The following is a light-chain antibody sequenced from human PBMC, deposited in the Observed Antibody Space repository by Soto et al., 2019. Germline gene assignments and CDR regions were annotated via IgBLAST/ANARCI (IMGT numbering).Light chain of an antibody. V-gene: IGLV2-23*01. CDR3: CSFAGSNSWV. CDR2: EAT. CDR1: SSDVGTYDL. J-gene: IGLJ3*02. Sequence: QSVLTQPASVSGSPGQSITISCTGSSSDVGTYDLVSWYQHHPGAAPKLMIYEATRRPSGISNRFSGYKSGNTASLTISGRQAEDEADYYCCSFAGSNSWVFGGGTKVTVL.